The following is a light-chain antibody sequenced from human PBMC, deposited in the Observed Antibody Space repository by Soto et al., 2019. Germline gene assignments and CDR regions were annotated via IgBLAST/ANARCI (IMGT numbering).Light chain of an antibody. CDR2: WAS. J-gene: IGKJ3*01. CDR1: QSVLYSSNNKNY. Sequence: DIVMTQSPDSLAVSLGERATINCKSSQSVLYSSNNKNYLAWYQQKPGQPPKLLIYWASTRESGVRDRFSGRGSGTDFCLTISSLQAEDGAVYYCQQYYSSPPTFGPGTKVDIK. CDR3: QQYYSSPPT. V-gene: IGKV4-1*01.